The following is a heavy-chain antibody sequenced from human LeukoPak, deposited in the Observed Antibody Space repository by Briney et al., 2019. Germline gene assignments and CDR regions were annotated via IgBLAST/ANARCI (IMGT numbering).Heavy chain of an antibody. V-gene: IGHV4-59*01. CDR2: IYYSGTT. J-gene: IGHJ6*03. CDR3: ARVTWGGYYYYMDV. D-gene: IGHD3-16*01. CDR1: GGSISSYY. Sequence: KSSETLSLTCTVSGGSISSYYWSWIRQPPGKGLEWIGYIYYSGTTNYNPSLETQVTISVDTSKNQFSLRLSSVTAADTAVYYCARVTWGGYYYYMDVWGKGTTVTVSS.